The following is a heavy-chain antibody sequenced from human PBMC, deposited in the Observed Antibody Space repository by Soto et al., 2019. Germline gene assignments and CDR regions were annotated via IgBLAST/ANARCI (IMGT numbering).Heavy chain of an antibody. J-gene: IGHJ4*02. CDR3: ARHVYYDVLKKNY. CDR1: GYNFANYW. D-gene: IGHD3-9*01. CDR2: IYPGNSDT. V-gene: IGHV5-51*01. Sequence: ELQLVQSGAEVKKPGESLKISCKGSGYNFANYWIGWVRQMPGKGLEWMGIIYPGNSDTRYSPSFQGQVTISADTSISTAYPEWSSLKASDTAIYYCARHVYYDVLKKNYWGQGTLVTVSS.